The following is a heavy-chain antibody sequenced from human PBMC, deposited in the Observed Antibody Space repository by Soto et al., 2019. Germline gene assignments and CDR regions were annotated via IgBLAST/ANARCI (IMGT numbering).Heavy chain of an antibody. D-gene: IGHD3-22*01. Sequence: GGSLRLSCATSGFTFSRYAMNWVRQAPGKGLEWVSAISGSGGSTYYADSVKGRFTISRDNSNNTLYLQMNSLRAEDTAVYYCAKNYYDSSGYPTGFFDYWGRGPLATVS. J-gene: IGHJ4*02. CDR1: GFTFSRYA. V-gene: IGHV3-23*01. CDR2: ISGSGGST. CDR3: AKNYYDSSGYPTGFFDY.